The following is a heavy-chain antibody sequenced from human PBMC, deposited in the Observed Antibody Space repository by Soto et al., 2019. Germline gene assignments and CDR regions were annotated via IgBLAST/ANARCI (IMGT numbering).Heavy chain of an antibody. CDR2: ISAYNGNT. Sequence: ASVKVSCKASGYTFTSYGISWVRQAPGQGLEWMGWISAYNGNTNYAQKLQGRVTMTTDTSTSTAYMELRSLRSDDTAVYYCARARYCSGGSCYHYYYGMDVWGQGTTVTVS. J-gene: IGHJ6*02. CDR1: GYTFTSYG. V-gene: IGHV1-18*01. D-gene: IGHD2-15*01. CDR3: ARARYCSGGSCYHYYYGMDV.